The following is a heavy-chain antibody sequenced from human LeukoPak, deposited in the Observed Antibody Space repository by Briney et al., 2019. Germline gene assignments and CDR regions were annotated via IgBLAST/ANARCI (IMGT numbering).Heavy chain of an antibody. Sequence: GGSLRLSCAASGFTFSSYAMSWVRQAPGKGLEWVSAISGSGGSTYYADSVKGRFTISRDISKNTVYLQMNSLRAEDSAVYLCAKEGSIAVFWSGYDYWGQGTLVTVSS. CDR3: AKEGSIAVFWSGYDY. CDR1: GFTFSSYA. CDR2: ISGSGGST. J-gene: IGHJ4*02. V-gene: IGHV3-23*01. D-gene: IGHD3-3*01.